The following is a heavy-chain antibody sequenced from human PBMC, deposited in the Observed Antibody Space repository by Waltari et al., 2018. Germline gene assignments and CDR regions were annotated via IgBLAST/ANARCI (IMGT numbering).Heavy chain of an antibody. V-gene: IGHV4-39*01. J-gene: IGHJ6*03. Sequence: QLQLQESGPGLVKPSETLSLICTVSGGSISSSSYYWGWIRQPPGKGREWIGCNHYTDSTSHNPSVKSRVTISVDKSKNQFSLKLSAVTAADPAVYYCASERRGYYMTSFYYDMDVWGKGTTVTVSS. CDR3: ASERRGYYMTSFYYDMDV. CDR1: GGSISSSSYY. D-gene: IGHD3-3*01. CDR2: NHYTDST.